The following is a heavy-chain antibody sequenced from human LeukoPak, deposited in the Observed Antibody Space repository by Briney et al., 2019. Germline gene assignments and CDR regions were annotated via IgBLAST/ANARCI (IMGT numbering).Heavy chain of an antibody. CDR3: ATSYPGFDL. Sequence: KSSETLSLTCAVSGDSIGRGSYYWGWIRQPAGKAPEWIGRIFNTGSTSYNPSLKSRVTISVDTSKNQFSLKLSSVTAADTAVYYCATSYPGFDLWGRGTLVTVSS. CDR2: IFNTGST. J-gene: IGHJ2*01. V-gene: IGHV4-61*02. CDR1: GDSIGRGSYY.